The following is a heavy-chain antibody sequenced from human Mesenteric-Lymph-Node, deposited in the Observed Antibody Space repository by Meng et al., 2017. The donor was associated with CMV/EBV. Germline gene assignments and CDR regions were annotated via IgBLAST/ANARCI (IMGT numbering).Heavy chain of an antibody. V-gene: IGHV1-2*02. CDR2: INPNSGGT. Sequence: ASVKVSCKASGYTFTNYDINWVRQATGQGLEWMGWINPNSGGTNYAQKFQGRVTMTRDTSISTAYMELSRLRSDDTAVYYCARAARLYDGMDVWGQGTTVTVSS. J-gene: IGHJ6*02. D-gene: IGHD6-6*01. CDR1: GYTFTNYD. CDR3: ARAARLYDGMDV.